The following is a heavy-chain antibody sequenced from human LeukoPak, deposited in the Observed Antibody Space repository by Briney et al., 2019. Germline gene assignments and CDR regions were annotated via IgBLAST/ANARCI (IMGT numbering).Heavy chain of an antibody. V-gene: IGHV3-23*01. CDR2: ISGSGGST. CDR3: AKDLLPYCSSTGCALDY. CDR1: GFTFSSYA. D-gene: IGHD2-2*01. J-gene: IGHJ4*02. Sequence: GGSLRLSCAASGFTFSSYAMSWVRQAPGKGLEWVSAISGSGGSTYYADSVKGRFTISRDNSKNTLYLQMNSLRAEDTAVYYCAKDLLPYCSSTGCALDYWGQGTLVTVSS.